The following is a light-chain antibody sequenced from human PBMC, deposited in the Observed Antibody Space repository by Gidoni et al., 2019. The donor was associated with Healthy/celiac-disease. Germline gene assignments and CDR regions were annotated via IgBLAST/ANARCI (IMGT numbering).Light chain of an antibody. Sequence: DIQMTPSPSTLSASVRDRVTITCRASQSISSWLAWYQQKPGKAPKLLVYKASSLESGVPSRFSGSGCGTEFTLTISSLQPDDFATYYCQQYNSYSRTFGQGTKVEIK. CDR1: QSISSW. CDR2: KAS. CDR3: QQYNSYSRT. J-gene: IGKJ1*01. V-gene: IGKV1-5*03.